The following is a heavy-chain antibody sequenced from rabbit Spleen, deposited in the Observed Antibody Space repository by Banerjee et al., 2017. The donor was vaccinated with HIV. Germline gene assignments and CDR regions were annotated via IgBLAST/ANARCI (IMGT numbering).Heavy chain of an antibody. CDR2: IDVGSSDFT. CDR1: GVSFSSSSY. CDR3: ARDAATSFSSYGMDL. D-gene: IGHD8-1*01. J-gene: IGHJ6*01. V-gene: IGHV1S40*01. Sequence: QSLEESGGDLVKPGASLTLTCTASGVSFSSSSYMCWVRQAPGKGLEWIGCIDVGSSDFTYFAAWAKGRFTISKASSTSVTLQMTSLTAADTATYFCARDAATSFSSYGMDLWGQGTLVTVS.